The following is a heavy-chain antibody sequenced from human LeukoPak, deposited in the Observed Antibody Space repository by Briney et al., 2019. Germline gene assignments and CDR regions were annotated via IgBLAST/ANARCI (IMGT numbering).Heavy chain of an antibody. CDR3: ARGRDSSGWYVGSWFDP. CDR2: IYYSGST. CDR1: GGSIGSYY. V-gene: IGHV4-59*08. D-gene: IGHD6-19*01. J-gene: IGHJ5*02. Sequence: SETLSLTCTVSGGSIGSYYWSWVRRPPGKGLEWIGYIYYSGSTNYNPSLKSRVTISVDTSKNQFSLKLSSVTAADTAVYYCARGRDSSGWYVGSWFDPWGQGTLVTVSS.